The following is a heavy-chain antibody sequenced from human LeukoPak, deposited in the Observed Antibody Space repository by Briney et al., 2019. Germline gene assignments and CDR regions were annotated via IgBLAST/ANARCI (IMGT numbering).Heavy chain of an antibody. V-gene: IGHV3-23*01. Sequence: GGSLRLSCAASGFTFSSYAMSWVRQAPGKGLEWVSAISGSGGSTYYADSVKGRFTISRDNSKNTLYLQMNSLRAEGTAVYYCAKVRAQLWSRDAFDIWGQGTMVTVSS. J-gene: IGHJ3*02. D-gene: IGHD5-18*01. CDR3: AKVRAQLWSRDAFDI. CDR2: ISGSGGST. CDR1: GFTFSSYA.